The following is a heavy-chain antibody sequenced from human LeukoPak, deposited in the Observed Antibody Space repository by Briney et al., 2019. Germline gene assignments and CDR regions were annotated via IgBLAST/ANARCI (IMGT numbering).Heavy chain of an antibody. V-gene: IGHV4-59*01. Sequence: PSETLSLTRTVSGGSISRYYWSWLPQPTGKGLEWIGYIYYSGSTNYNPSLKSRVTISVDTSKNQFSLRLSSVTAADTAVYYCARVRRGYSGYDFPYDYWGQGTLVTVSS. J-gene: IGHJ4*02. CDR2: IYYSGST. CDR3: ARVRRGYSGYDFPYDY. D-gene: IGHD5-12*01. CDR1: GGSISRYY.